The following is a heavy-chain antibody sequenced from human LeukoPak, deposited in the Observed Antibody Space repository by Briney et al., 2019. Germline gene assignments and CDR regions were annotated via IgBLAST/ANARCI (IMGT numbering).Heavy chain of an antibody. CDR2: IKQDGREK. CDR3: AREKSSGSNAWFDP. J-gene: IGHJ5*02. V-gene: IGHV3-7*01. Sequence: GVSLRLSCAASGFTFSSYWMSGVRQSPGKGREGVANIKQDGREKYYVDSVKGRFTISRDNAKNSLYLQINSLRAEDTAVYYCAREKSSGSNAWFDPWGQGTLVTVSS. D-gene: IGHD1-26*01. CDR1: GFTFSSYW.